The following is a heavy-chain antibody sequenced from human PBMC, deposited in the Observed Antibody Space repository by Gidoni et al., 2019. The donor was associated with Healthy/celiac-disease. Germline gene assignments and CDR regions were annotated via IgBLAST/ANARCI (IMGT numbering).Heavy chain of an antibody. J-gene: IGHJ4*02. CDR1: GFTFSSYS. D-gene: IGHD3-10*01. Sequence: EVQLVESGGGLVQPGGSLRLSCAASGFTFSSYSMNWVRQAPGKGLDWVSYISSSSSTIYYAASVKGPFTISRDNAKNSLYLQMHSLRSEDTAVYYCARGGYGSGSYYNPPGDYWGQGTLVTVSS. V-gene: IGHV3-48*01. CDR3: ARGGYGSGSYYNPPGDY. CDR2: ISSSSSTI.